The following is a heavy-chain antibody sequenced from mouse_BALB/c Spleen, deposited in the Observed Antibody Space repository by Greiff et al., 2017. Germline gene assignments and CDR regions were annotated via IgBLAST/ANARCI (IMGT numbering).Heavy chain of an antibody. CDR1: GFTFSDYY. V-gene: IGHV5-4*02. J-gene: IGHJ3*01. CDR3: ARGEAWFAY. CDR2: ISDGGSYT. Sequence: EVKVVESGGGLVKPGGSLKLSCAASGFTFSDYYMYWVRQTPEKRLEWVATISDGGSYTYYPDSVKGRFTISRDNAKNNLYLQMSSLKSEDTAMYYCARGEAWFAYWGQGTLVTVSA.